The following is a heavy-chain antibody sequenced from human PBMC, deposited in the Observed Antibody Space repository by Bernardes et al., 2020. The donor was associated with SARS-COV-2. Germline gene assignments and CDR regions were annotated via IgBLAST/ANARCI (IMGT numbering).Heavy chain of an antibody. Sequence: GGSLRLSCAASGFTFSDHYLDWVRQAPGKGLEWVGRIRHKGSNYSTKYAASVEGRFIISRDDSRKSLYLQMNSLKTEDTAVYYCAREVPKYRDSSGYAHYYYAMDVWGQGTTVTVSS. CDR3: AREVPKYRDSSGYAHYYYAMDV. J-gene: IGHJ6*02. CDR2: IRHKGSNYST. V-gene: IGHV3-72*01. D-gene: IGHD3-22*01. CDR1: GFTFSDHY.